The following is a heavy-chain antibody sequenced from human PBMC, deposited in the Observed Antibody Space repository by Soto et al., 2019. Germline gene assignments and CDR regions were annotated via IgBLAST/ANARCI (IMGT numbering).Heavy chain of an antibody. D-gene: IGHD2-2*01. J-gene: IGHJ5*02. CDR2: IYHSGST. CDR1: GGSISSGGYS. CDR3: ARGRVVLVPAAIGNWFDP. V-gene: IGHV4-30-2*01. Sequence: SETLSLTCAVSGGSISSGGYSWSWIRQPPGKGLEWIGYIYHSGSTYYNPSLKSRVTISVDRSKNQFSLKLSSVTAADTAVYYCARGRVVLVPAAIGNWFDPWGQGTLVRVSS.